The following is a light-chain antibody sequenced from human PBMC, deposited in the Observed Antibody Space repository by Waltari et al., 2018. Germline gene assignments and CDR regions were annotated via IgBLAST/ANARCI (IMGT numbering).Light chain of an antibody. CDR3: QAWDSGTGV. CDR2: QDT. V-gene: IGLV3-1*01. J-gene: IGLJ3*02. Sequence: SYELTQPPSVSVSPGQTATITCSGDKLGHNSVSWFQQKPGQSPMAVIFQDTNRPSGIPERFSGSNSGNVATLTISGAQSLDEADYYCQAWDSGTGVFGGGTKLTVL. CDR1: KLGHNS.